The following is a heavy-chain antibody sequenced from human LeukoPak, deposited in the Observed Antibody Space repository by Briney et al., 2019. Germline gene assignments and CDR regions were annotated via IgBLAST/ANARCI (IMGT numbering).Heavy chain of an antibody. J-gene: IGHJ4*02. CDR1: GGSISSYY. CDR2: IYYSGST. Sequence: PSETLSLTSTVSGGSISSYYWSWIRQPPGKGLEWIGYIYYSGSTNYNPSLKSRVTISVDTSKNQFSLKLSSVTAADTAVYYCARVWGSGSSIEYWGQGNLVTVSS. V-gene: IGHV4-59*08. D-gene: IGHD3-10*01. CDR3: ARVWGSGSSIEY.